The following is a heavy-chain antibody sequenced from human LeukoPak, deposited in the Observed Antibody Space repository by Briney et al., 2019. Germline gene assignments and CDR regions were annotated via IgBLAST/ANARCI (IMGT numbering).Heavy chain of an antibody. CDR3: ARDGRLVGPFDY. D-gene: IGHD1-26*01. CDR2: ISSNGSST. CDR1: RFTFLRWA. Sequence: GGSLSLSCAASRFTFLRWAMHWVRPPAGKGVEYVSAISSNGSSTDYANSVKGRFTISRDNSRNTVYLQMGSLRAEDTAVYYCARDGRLVGPFDYWGQGTLVTVSS. V-gene: IGHV3-64*01. J-gene: IGHJ4*02.